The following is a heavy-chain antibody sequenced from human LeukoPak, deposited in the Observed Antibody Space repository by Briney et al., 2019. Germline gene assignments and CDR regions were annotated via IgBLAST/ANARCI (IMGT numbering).Heavy chain of an antibody. CDR1: GFTFSSYG. Sequence: PGGSLRLSCAASGFTFSSYGMHWVCQAPGRGLEWVAFIRYDGSNKYYADSVKGRFTISRDNSKNTLYLQMNSLRAEDTAVYYCAKGRPSPGPATFGWGQGTLVTVSS. CDR2: IRYDGSNK. D-gene: IGHD3-16*01. V-gene: IGHV3-30*02. J-gene: IGHJ4*02. CDR3: AKGRPSPGPATFG.